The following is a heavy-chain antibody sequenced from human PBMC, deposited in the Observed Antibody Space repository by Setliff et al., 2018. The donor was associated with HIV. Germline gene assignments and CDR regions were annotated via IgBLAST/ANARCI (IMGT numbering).Heavy chain of an antibody. CDR2: ISDSGST. V-gene: IGHV4-31*02. Sequence: PSETLSLTCSVSGGSISDGGYFWSWIRQHPGMGLEWIGYISDSGSTFYDPSLKSRLTISEDTSKRQFSLKLTSVTAADTAVYYCARVSSVITFGGMIIRGGAFDFWGQGALVTVSS. CDR1: GGSISDGGYF. CDR3: ARVSSVITFGGMIIRGGAFDF. D-gene: IGHD3-16*01. J-gene: IGHJ4*02.